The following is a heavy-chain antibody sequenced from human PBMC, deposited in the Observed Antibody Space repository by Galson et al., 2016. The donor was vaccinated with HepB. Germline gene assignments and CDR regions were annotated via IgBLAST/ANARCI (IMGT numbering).Heavy chain of an antibody. J-gene: IGHJ4*02. Sequence: SLRLSCAASGFIFSVYNMNWARQAPGKGLEWIAWITSSSDTMYSADSVKGRFTISRDNAKNSLYLEMNSLRDEDTAVYYCARDDYFRLGYWGQGTLVTVSS. V-gene: IGHV3-48*02. CDR1: GFIFSVYN. CDR2: ITSSSDTM. D-gene: IGHD3-16*01. CDR3: ARDDYFRLGY.